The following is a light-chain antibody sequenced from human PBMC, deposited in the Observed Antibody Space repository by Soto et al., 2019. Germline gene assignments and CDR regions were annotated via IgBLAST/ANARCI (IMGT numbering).Light chain of an antibody. V-gene: IGKV3-11*01. CDR1: QTVSTF. Sequence: EIVLTQSPDTLSLSPGERATLSCRASQTVSTFLAWYQQKPGQAPRLIVYDASKRAPGIPARFIGSGSGTDFTLTVSSLEPEDFAVYYCQQYNNWPPITFGQGTRLEIK. CDR3: QQYNNWPPIT. CDR2: DAS. J-gene: IGKJ5*01.